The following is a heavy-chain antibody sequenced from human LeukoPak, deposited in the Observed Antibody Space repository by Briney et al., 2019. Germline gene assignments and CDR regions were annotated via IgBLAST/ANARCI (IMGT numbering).Heavy chain of an antibody. CDR3: ARDLHSGWYGSFDY. D-gene: IGHD6-19*01. J-gene: IGHJ4*02. CDR1: GFTFSSYA. Sequence: GGSLRLSCAASGFTFSSYAMSWVRQAPGKGLEWVSAISGSGGSTYYADSVKGRFTISRDNSKNTLYLQMNSLRAEDTAVYYCARDLHSGWYGSFDYWGQGTLVTVSS. CDR2: ISGSGGST. V-gene: IGHV3-23*01.